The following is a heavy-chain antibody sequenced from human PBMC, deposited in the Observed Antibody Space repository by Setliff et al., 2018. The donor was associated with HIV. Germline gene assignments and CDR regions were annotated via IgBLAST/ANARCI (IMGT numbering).Heavy chain of an antibody. J-gene: IGHJ4*02. CDR3: AREGSPIYYFDY. CDR1: GYTFTNYD. V-gene: IGHV1-2*02. CDR2: ISAYNDAT. D-gene: IGHD3-10*01. Sequence: ASVKVSCKPSGYTFTNYDINWVRQAPGQGLEWMGWISAYNDATNYAQKFQGRVTMTRDTSISTAYMEVSSLRSDDTAVYYCAREGSPIYYFDYWSQGTLVTSPQ.